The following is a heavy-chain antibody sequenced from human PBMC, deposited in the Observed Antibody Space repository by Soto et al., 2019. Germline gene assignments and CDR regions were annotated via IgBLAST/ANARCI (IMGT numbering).Heavy chain of an antibody. D-gene: IGHD3-10*01. J-gene: IGHJ4*02. CDR1: GGSISSGGYY. Sequence: SETLSLTCTVSGGSISSGGYYWSWIRPHPGTGLEWIGDIYHSGSTYYNTSLKSRVTISVDTSKNQFSLKLSSVTAADTAVYYCARDDSYYGSGSVDYPSTAFDYWGQGTLVTVSS. CDR3: ARDDSYYGSGSVDYPSTAFDY. V-gene: IGHV4-31*03. CDR2: IYHSGST.